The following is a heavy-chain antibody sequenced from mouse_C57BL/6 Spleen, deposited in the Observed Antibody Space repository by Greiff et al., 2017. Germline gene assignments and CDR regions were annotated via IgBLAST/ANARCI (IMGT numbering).Heavy chain of an antibody. CDR1: GYAFSSSW. D-gene: IGHD3-3*01. V-gene: IGHV1-82*01. CDR2: IYPGDGDT. Sequence: QVQLQQSGPELVKPGASVKISCKASGYAFSSSWMNWVKQRPGKGLEWIGRIYPGDGDTNYNGKFKGKATQTADKSSSTAYIQLSSLTSEVSAVYFCARGGTVLFGYWGQGTTLT. CDR3: ARGGTVLFGY. J-gene: IGHJ2*01.